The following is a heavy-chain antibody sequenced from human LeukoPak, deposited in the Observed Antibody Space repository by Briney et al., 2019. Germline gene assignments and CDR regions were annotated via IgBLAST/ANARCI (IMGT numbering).Heavy chain of an antibody. J-gene: IGHJ5*01. D-gene: IGHD3-16*01. Sequence: PGGSLRLSCAASGFTFNTYWMTWVRQAPGKGLEWVANIKQDGSEKYYVDSVKGRFTISRDNAKNSLYLQMNSLRAEDTAIYYCARGKGEDSWGHGTLVTVSS. CDR3: ARGKGEDS. V-gene: IGHV3-7*01. CDR1: GFTFNTYW. CDR2: IKQDGSEK.